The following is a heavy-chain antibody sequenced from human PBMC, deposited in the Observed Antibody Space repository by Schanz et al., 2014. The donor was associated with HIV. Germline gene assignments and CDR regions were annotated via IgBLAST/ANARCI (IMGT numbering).Heavy chain of an antibody. D-gene: IGHD2-8*01. Sequence: QVQLVESGGGVVQPGKSLRLSCAASGFTFSTNDMHWVRQLPGKGLEWVAVISHNGNNDYYAESVKGRFTISRDNSKNTLYLQMKSLRPEDTAVYYCARDRMVYAQAPLYYFDYWGQGTLVTVSS. CDR3: ARDRMVYAQAPLYYFDY. CDR2: ISHNGNND. J-gene: IGHJ4*02. V-gene: IGHV3-30*03. CDR1: GFTFSTND.